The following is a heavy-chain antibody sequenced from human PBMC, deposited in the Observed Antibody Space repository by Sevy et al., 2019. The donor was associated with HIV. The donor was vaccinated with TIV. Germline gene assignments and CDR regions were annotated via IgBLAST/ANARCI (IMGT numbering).Heavy chain of an antibody. CDR1: GFTFSSYW. Sequence: GGSLRLSCVASGFTFSSYWMHWVRQAPGKGLVWVSRINSDGSSTNYADSVKGRFTMSRDNAKNTLYLQMNSLRAEDTAVYYCARVGGVGCGSGSPYGMDVWGQGTTVTVSS. V-gene: IGHV3-74*01. CDR3: ARVGGVGCGSGSPYGMDV. CDR2: INSDGSST. J-gene: IGHJ6*02. D-gene: IGHD3-10*01.